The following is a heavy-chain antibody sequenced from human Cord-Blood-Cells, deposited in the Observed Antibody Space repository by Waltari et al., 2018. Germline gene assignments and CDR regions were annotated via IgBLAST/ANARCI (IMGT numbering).Heavy chain of an antibody. CDR1: GGTFSSYA. CDR2: IIPIFGKA. V-gene: IGHV1-69*06. CDR3: ARGRGSITIFGVVIKNFDY. D-gene: IGHD3-3*01. J-gene: IGHJ4*02. Sequence: QVQLVQSGAEVKKPGSSVKVSCKASGGTFSSYAISWVRQAPGQGLEWMGGIIPIFGKANYAQKVQGRVKITADKSTSTAYMELSSLRSEDTAVYYCARGRGSITIFGVVIKNFDYWGQGTLVTVSS.